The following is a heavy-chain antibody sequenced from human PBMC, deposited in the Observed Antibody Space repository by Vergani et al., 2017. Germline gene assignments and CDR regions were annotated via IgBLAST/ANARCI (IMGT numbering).Heavy chain of an antibody. CDR3: ARVGHYDFWSGRGYYYYYMDV. D-gene: IGHD3-3*01. J-gene: IGHJ6*03. Sequence: QVQLQESGPGLVKPSETLSLTCTVSGCSISSYYWSWIRQPPGKGLEWIGYIYYSGSTNYNPSLKSRVTISVDTSKNQFSLKLSSVTAADTAVYYCARVGHYDFWSGRGYYYYYMDVWGKGTTVTVSS. V-gene: IGHV4-59*01. CDR1: GCSISSYY. CDR2: IYYSGST.